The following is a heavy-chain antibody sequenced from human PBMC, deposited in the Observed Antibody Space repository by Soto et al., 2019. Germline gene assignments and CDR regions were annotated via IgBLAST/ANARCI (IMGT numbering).Heavy chain of an antibody. D-gene: IGHD4-17*01. CDR1: GGTFSSYA. V-gene: IGHV1-46*01. CDR2: INPSGGST. J-gene: IGHJ4*02. Sequence: QVQLVQSGAEVKKPGSSVKVSCKASGGTFSSYAISWVRQAPGQGLEWMGIINPSGGSTSYAQKFQGRVTMTRDTSTSTVYMELSSLRSEDTAVYYCARAPHTTVVTPTATLGFLFFDYWGQGTLVTVSS. CDR3: ARAPHTTVVTPTATLGFLFFDY.